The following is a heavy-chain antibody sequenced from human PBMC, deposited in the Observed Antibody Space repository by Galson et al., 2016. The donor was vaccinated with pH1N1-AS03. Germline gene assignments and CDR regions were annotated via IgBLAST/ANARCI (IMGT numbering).Heavy chain of an antibody. CDR3: AKGEAGRPHGLYGP. CDR2: INDRGNAP. D-gene: IGHD2-8*01. V-gene: IGHV3-23*01. CDR1: GFTFSNFA. J-gene: IGHJ4*02. Sequence: SLRLSCAASGFTFSNFAMSWVRQAPGKGLEWVSAINDRGNAPYYADSVTGRFVISRDNFKDTLFLQMDSLRAEDTALYYCAKGEAGRPHGLYGPGGQGTLVTVSS.